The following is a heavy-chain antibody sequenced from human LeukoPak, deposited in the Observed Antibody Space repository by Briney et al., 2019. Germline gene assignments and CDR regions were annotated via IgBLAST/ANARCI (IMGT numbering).Heavy chain of an antibody. D-gene: IGHD3-22*01. CDR2: ISAYNGNT. J-gene: IGHJ4*02. CDR1: GYTFTSYG. V-gene: IGHV1-18*01. CDR3: ARDQSFDYYDSSGSGDY. Sequence: GASVKVSCKASGYTFTSYGISWVRQAPGQGLEWMGWISAYNGNTNYAQKLQGRVTMTTDTSTSTAYMELRSLRSDDTAVYYCARDQSFDYYDSSGSGDYWGQGTLVTVSS.